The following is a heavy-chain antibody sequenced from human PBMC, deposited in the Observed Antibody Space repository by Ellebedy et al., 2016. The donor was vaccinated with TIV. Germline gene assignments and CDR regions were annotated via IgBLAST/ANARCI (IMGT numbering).Heavy chain of an antibody. CDR1: GFTFSSYA. V-gene: IGHV3-23*01. CDR3: ANQDPWLTIFGVSVDY. D-gene: IGHD3-3*01. Sequence: PGGSLRLSCAASGFTFSSYAMSWVRQAPGKGLEWVSAISGSGGSTYYADSVKGRFTISRDNSKNTLYLQMNSLRAEDTAVYYCANQDPWLTIFGVSVDYWGQGTLVTVSS. CDR2: ISGSGGST. J-gene: IGHJ4*02.